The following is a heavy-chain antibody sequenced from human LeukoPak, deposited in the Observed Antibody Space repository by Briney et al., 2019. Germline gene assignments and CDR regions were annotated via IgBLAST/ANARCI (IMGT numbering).Heavy chain of an antibody. J-gene: IGHJ4*02. D-gene: IGHD3-22*01. CDR1: GFTFSSYS. CDR2: ISSSSSYI. CDR3: ASTITMIVRL. V-gene: IGHV3-21*01. Sequence: GGSLRLSCAASGFTFSSYSMNWVRQAAGKGLEWVSSISSSSSYIYYADSVKGRFTISRDNAKNSLYLQMNSLRAEDTAVYYCASTITMIVRLWGQGTLVTVSS.